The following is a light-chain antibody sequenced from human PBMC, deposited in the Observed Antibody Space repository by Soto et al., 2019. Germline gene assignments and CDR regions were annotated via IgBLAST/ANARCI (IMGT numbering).Light chain of an antibody. J-gene: IGKJ2*01. V-gene: IGKV3-15*01. CDR3: QQYNNWPRYT. CDR1: QSVRSN. CDR2: GAS. Sequence: EIVMTQSPATLSVSPGERATLSCRASQSVRSNLAWYQQKRGQAPRLLIYGASTRATGIPARFTGSGSGTEFTLTISSLQSEDFAMYYGQQYNNWPRYTFGQGTNLDIK.